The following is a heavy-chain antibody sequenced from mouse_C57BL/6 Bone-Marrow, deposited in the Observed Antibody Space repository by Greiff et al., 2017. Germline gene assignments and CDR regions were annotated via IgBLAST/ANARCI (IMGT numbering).Heavy chain of an antibody. V-gene: IGHV10-1*01. Sequence: EVMVVESGGGLVQPKGSLKLSCAASGFSFNTYAMNWVRQAPGKGLEWVARIRSKSNNYATYYADSVKDRFTISRDDSESMLYLQMNNLKTDDTAMYYCVRPPYSNYFFYAMDYWGQGTSVTVSS. CDR2: IRSKSNNYAT. CDR3: VRPPYSNYFFYAMDY. J-gene: IGHJ4*01. D-gene: IGHD2-5*01. CDR1: GFSFNTYA.